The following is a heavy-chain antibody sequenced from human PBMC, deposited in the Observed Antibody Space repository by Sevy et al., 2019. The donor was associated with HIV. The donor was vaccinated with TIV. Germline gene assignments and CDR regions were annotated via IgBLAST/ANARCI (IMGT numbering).Heavy chain of an antibody. D-gene: IGHD1-26*01. V-gene: IGHV4-59*08. CDR2: IYYNGHI. CDR1: GGSITSLY. J-gene: IGHJ4*02. Sequence: SETLSLTCTVSGGSITSLYWNWIRQPPGKGLESIANIYYNGHINYNPSLKSRVTLSIDTSKNQFSLRLSSVTAADTAMYYCAGENAWGRGYSWGQGTLVTVSS. CDR3: AGENAWGRGYS.